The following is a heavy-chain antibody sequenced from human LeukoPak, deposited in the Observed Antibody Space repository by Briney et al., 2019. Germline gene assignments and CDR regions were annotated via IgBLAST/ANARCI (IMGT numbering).Heavy chain of an antibody. CDR1: GGSISGYY. J-gene: IGHJ4*02. CDR3: ARGFGLYSSSSFGY. D-gene: IGHD6-6*01. CDR2: IYYSGST. V-gene: IGHV4-59*01. Sequence: PSETLSLTCSVSGGSISGYYWSWIRQPPGKGLEWIGYIYYSGSTNYNPSLKSRVTISVDTSKNQFSLKLSSVTAADTAVYYCARGFGLYSSSSFGYWGQGTLVTVSS.